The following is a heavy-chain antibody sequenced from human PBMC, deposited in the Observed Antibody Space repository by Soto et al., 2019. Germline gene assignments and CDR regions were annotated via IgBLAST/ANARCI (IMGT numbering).Heavy chain of an antibody. J-gene: IGHJ5*02. V-gene: IGHV1-58*02. CDR1: GFTFSSSA. D-gene: IGHD6-6*01. CDR2: IVVGSDNT. CDR3: ALVRWVSVEPQLLDP. Sequence: SVTVSCKTSGFTFSSSAMQWVRQARGQRLEWIGWIVVGSDNTNYAQKFQERVAIARHMSTSTAYMELSSLRSEDTAVYYCALVRWVSVEPQLLDPWGPGTLFTVS.